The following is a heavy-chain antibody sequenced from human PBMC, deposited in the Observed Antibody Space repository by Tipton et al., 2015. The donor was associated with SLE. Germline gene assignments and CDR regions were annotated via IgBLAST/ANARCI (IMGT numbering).Heavy chain of an antibody. CDR1: GGSFSGYY. Sequence: LRLSCAVYGGSFSGYYWSWIRQPPGKGLEWIGEINHSGSTNYNPSLKSRVTISVDTSKNQFSLKLSSVTAADTAVYYCARVGEYAFDIWGQGTMVTVSS. J-gene: IGHJ3*02. CDR2: INHSGST. V-gene: IGHV4-34*01. CDR3: ARVGEYAFDI. D-gene: IGHD3-3*01.